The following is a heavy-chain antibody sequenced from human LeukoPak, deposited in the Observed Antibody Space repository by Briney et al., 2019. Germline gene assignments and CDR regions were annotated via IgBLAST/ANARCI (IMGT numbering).Heavy chain of an antibody. D-gene: IGHD6-19*01. CDR1: GGTFSSYA. J-gene: IGHJ4*02. V-gene: IGHV1-69*05. Sequence: ASVKVSCKASGGTFSSYAISWVRQAPGQGLEWMGRIIPIFGTANYAQKFQGRVTITTDESTSTAYMELSSLRSEDTAVYYCARARSAVAGLDYWGQGTLVTVSS. CDR2: IIPIFGTA. CDR3: ARARSAVAGLDY.